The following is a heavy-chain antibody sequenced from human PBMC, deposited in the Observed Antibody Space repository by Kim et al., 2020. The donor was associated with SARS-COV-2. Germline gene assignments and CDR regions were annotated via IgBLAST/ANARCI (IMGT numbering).Heavy chain of an antibody. D-gene: IGHD3-10*01. J-gene: IGHJ4*02. CDR1: GLTLSSNA. Sequence: GGSLRLSCVASGLTLSSNAMSWVRQAPGEGLEWVAGIGVGGSIYYADSVKGRFTISRDTSKNTLHLQMDSLRAEDTALYYCVKELIINSGTGSYWGQGTQVTVSS. V-gene: IGHV3-23*01. CDR3: VKELIINSGTGSY. CDR2: IGVGGSI.